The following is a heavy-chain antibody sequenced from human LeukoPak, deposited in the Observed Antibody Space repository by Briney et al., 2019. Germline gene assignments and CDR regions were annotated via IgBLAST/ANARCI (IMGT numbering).Heavy chain of an antibody. V-gene: IGHV3-21*01. CDR3: AREHMNYYDILTGRYYFDY. D-gene: IGHD3-9*01. J-gene: IGHJ4*02. Sequence: PGGSLGLSCAASGFTFSSYSMNWVRQAPGKGLEWVSSISSSSSYIYYADSVKGRFTISRDNAKNSLYLQMNSLRAEDTAVYYCAREHMNYYDILTGRYYFDYWGQGTLVTVSS. CDR1: GFTFSSYS. CDR2: ISSSSSYI.